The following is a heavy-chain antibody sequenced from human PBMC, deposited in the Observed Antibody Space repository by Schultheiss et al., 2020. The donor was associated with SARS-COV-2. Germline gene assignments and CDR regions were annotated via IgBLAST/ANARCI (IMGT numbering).Heavy chain of an antibody. CDR2: IYSGGST. J-gene: IGHJ4*02. Sequence: GGSLRLSCTASGITFGDYAMSWVRQAPGKGLEWVSVIYSGGSTYYADSVKGRFTISRDNSKNTLYLQMNSLRAEDTAVYYCAKEAGYSSGWPDYWGQGTLVTVSS. CDR3: AKEAGYSSGWPDY. CDR1: GITFGDYA. V-gene: IGHV3-23*03. D-gene: IGHD6-19*01.